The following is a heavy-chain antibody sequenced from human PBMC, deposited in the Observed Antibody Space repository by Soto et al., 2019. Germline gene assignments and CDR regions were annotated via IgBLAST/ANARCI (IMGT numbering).Heavy chain of an antibody. CDR3: ARARAVAGFDY. CDR2: ISAYNGNT. J-gene: IGHJ4*02. Sequence: GASVKVSCKASGGTFSSYAISWVRQAPGQGLEWMGWISAYNGNTNYAQKLQGRVTMTTDTSTSTAYMELRSLRSDDTAVYYCARARAVAGFDYWGQGTLVTVSS. CDR1: GGTFSSYA. D-gene: IGHD6-19*01. V-gene: IGHV1-18*01.